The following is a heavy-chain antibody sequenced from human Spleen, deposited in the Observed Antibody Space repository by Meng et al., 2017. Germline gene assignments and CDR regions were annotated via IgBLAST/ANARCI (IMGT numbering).Heavy chain of an antibody. J-gene: IGHJ4*02. D-gene: IGHD3-10*01. CDR2: LGAHPGDT. V-gene: IGHV1-18*01. CDR1: DYTFTGYG. CDR3: ARGTPGRSYCDY. Sequence: VQLRQSGAEVKQPGASLQVSCKASDYTFTGYGVCWVRQAPGQGLEWMAWLGAHPGDTSHAPKFVGRVTVTADTATATAYMELRSLRSDDTAVYYCARGTPGRSYCDYWGLGTLVTVSS.